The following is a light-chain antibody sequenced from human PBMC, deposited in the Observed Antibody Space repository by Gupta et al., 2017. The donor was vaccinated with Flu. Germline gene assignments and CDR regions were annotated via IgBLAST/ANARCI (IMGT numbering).Light chain of an antibody. CDR2: EVS. Sequence: QSALTQPASVSGSPGQSITISCTGTSSDVGGYNYVSWYQQHPGKAPKLMIYEVSSRTAAVASRFSASEAGNTASLTISVREAEDDADYYCSSYTSSNTYVFGTGTKVTVL. J-gene: IGLJ1*01. V-gene: IGLV2-14*01. CDR3: SSYTSSNTYV. CDR1: SSDVGGYNY.